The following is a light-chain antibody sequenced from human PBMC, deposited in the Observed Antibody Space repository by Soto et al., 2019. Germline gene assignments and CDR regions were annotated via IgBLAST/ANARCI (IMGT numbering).Light chain of an antibody. CDR1: ISDVGGYNY. CDR2: DVS. J-gene: IGLJ3*02. V-gene: IGLV2-14*01. CDR3: SSYTSSSSDWV. Sequence: QSALTQPASVSGSPGQSITISCTGTISDVGGYNYVSWYQQHPGKAPKLMIYDVSNRPSGVSNRFSGSKSGNTASLTISGLQAEDEADYYCSSYTSSSSDWVFGGGTKVTVL.